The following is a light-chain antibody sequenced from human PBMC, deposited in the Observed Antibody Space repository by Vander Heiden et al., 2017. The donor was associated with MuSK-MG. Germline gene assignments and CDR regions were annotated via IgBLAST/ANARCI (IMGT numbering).Light chain of an antibody. CDR3: QVWDSSIVV. CDR1: NIGNKN. Sequence: SYDLTQPLSVSVALGPTARITCGRNNIGNKNVHWYQQKPGQAPVLVIYRDDKRPSGIPERFSGSSSGNTATLTISRAQAGDEADYYCQVWDSSIVVFGGGTKLTVL. J-gene: IGLJ2*01. CDR2: RDD. V-gene: IGLV3-9*01.